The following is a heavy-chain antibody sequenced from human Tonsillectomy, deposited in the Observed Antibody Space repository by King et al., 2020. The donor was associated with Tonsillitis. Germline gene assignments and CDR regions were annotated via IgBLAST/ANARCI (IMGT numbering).Heavy chain of an antibody. Sequence: QLVQSGGGLVQPGGSLRLSCSASGFSFSRYAMYWVRQAPGKGLEYVSAISSNGDSTYYADSVKGRFTISRDNSKNTMFLQMSSLRPEDTAVYYCVKQTYSSGWYGFDYWGQGTLVTVSS. CDR1: GFSFSRYA. J-gene: IGHJ4*02. D-gene: IGHD6-19*01. V-gene: IGHV3-64D*06. CDR3: VKQTYSSGWYGFDY. CDR2: ISSNGDST.